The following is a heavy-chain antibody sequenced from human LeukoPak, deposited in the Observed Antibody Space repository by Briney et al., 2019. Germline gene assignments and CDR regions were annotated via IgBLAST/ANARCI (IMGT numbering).Heavy chain of an antibody. D-gene: IGHD3-10*01. V-gene: IGHV4-39*07. CDR2: IYYSGST. CDR1: GGSISSSSYY. CDR3: ARVPYMVRGVIPH. Sequence: SETLSLTCTVSGGSISSSSYYWGWIRQPPGKGLEWIGSIYYSGSTYYNPSLKSRVTISVDTSKNQFSLKLSSVTAADTAVYYCARVPYMVRGVIPHWGQGTLVTVSS. J-gene: IGHJ4*02.